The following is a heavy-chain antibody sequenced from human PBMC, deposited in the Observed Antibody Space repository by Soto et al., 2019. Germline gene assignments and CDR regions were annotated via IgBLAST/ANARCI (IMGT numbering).Heavy chain of an antibody. CDR1: GYSFKNYA. CDR2: TNEGSGNT. CDR3: ARDDRSVSGVVTLDH. J-gene: IGHJ4*02. V-gene: IGHV1-3*01. D-gene: IGHD3-3*01. Sequence: SVKDSCKATGYSFKNYAVHWVRQAPVQRLEWMGFTNEGSGNTRFSQKFQGRISITRDTSASTVYLDLSSLTSEDTAIYYCARDDRSVSGVVTLDHWGPGTLVTVSS.